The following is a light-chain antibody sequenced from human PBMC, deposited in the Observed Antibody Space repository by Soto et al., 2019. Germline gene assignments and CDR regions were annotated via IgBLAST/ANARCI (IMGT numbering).Light chain of an antibody. CDR3: CSYAGSSTYV. Sequence: QSALTQPASVSGSPGQSITISCTGTSSDVGSYNLVSWYQQHPGKAPKLMIDEVSTRPSGVSNRFSGSKSGNTASLTISGLQAEDEADYYCCSYAGSSTYVFGTGTKLTVL. CDR2: EVS. CDR1: SSDVGSYNL. J-gene: IGLJ1*01. V-gene: IGLV2-23*02.